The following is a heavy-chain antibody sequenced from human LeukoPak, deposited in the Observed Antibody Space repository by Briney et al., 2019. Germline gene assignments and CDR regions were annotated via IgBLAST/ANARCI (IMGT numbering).Heavy chain of an antibody. CDR3: AIDRGITTARGVPSWFDP. CDR2: ICTTATP. D-gene: IGHD3-10*01. J-gene: IGHJ5*02. V-gene: IGHV4-61*02. Sequence: SETLSLTCTVSGGSISSTNYYWTWNPQPAGKGLKGIGRICTTATPSYTPSLRSRITISVATSTFPFSLKPITVSAADPAVYYCAIDRGITTARGVPSWFDPWGQGTLVTVSS. CDR1: GGSISSTNYY.